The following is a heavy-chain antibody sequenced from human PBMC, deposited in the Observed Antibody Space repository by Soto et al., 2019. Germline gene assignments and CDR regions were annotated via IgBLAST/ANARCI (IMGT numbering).Heavy chain of an antibody. D-gene: IGHD6-19*01. CDR2: ISSSSSYT. CDR1: GFTFSDYY. CDR3: ARDIGIAVAGTGSFDY. Sequence: PGGSLRLSCAASGFTFSDYYMSWIRQAPGKGLEWVSYISSSSSYTNYADSVKGRFTISRDNAKNSLYLQMNSLRAEDTAVYYCARDIGIAVAGTGSFDYWGQGTLVTVSS. V-gene: IGHV3-11*05. J-gene: IGHJ4*02.